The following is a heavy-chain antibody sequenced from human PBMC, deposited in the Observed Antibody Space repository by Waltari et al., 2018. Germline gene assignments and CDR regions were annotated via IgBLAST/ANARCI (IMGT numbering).Heavy chain of an antibody. V-gene: IGHV4-59*01. Sequence: QVQLQESGPGLVKPSETLSLTCTVSGGSISSYYWSWIRQPPGKGLEWIGYIYYSGSTTYNPSLKSRVTISVDTSKNQFSLKLSSVTAADTAVYYCAREKGGWGYFDYWGQGTLVTVSS. CDR3: AREKGGWGYFDY. J-gene: IGHJ4*02. CDR1: GGSISSYY. CDR2: IYYSGST. D-gene: IGHD6-19*01.